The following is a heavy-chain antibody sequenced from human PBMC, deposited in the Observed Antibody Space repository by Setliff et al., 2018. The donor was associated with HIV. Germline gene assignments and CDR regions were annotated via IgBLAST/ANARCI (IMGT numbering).Heavy chain of an antibody. CDR3: ARGAELLWFGELHNIPYFDY. D-gene: IGHD3-10*01. J-gene: IGHJ4*02. CDR1: GGSISSYY. CDR2: IYYSGST. Sequence: PSETLSLTCTVAGGSISSYYCSWIRQPPGKGLEWIGYIYYSGSTNYKPSLKSRVTISVDTSKNQFSLKLSSVTAAGTAVYYCARGAELLWFGELHNIPYFDYWGQGTLVTVSS. V-gene: IGHV4-59*01.